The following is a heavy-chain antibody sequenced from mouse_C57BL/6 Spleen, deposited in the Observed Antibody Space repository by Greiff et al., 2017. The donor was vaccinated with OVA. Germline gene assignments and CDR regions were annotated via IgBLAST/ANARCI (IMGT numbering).Heavy chain of an antibody. Sequence: EVMLVESGGGLVQPKGSLKLSCAASGFSFNTYAMNWVRQAPGKGLEWVARIRSKSNNYATYYADSVKDRFTISRDDSESMLYLQMNNLKTEDTAMYYCVGDYYGSGYEWYFDVWGTGTTVTVSS. D-gene: IGHD1-1*01. CDR3: VGDYYGSGYEWYFDV. V-gene: IGHV10-1*01. CDR1: GFSFNTYA. J-gene: IGHJ1*03. CDR2: IRSKSNNYAT.